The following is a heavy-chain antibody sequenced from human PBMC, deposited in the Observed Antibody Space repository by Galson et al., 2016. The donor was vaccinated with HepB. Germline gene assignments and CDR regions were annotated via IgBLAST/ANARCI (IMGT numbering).Heavy chain of an antibody. V-gene: IGHV3-23*01. J-gene: IGHJ4*02. D-gene: IGHD6-19*01. CDR2: ISGDGAST. Sequence: SLRLSCAASGFTFSSYAMHWVRQAPGKGLEWVSTISGDGASTYYADSVKGRFSISRDNSRTTLDLQMHSLRGEDTALYYCAKDPYYSSGWGAFESWGQGTLVTVSS. CDR1: GFTFSSYA. CDR3: AKDPYYSSGWGAFES.